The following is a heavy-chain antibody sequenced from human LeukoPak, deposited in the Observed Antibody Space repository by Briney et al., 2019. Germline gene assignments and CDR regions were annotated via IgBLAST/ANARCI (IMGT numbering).Heavy chain of an antibody. Sequence: GASVKVSRKASGYTLTSYGISWVRQAPGQGLEWMGWISAYNGNTNYAQKLQGRVTMTTDTSTSTAYMERRSLRSDDTAVYYCAYSYDTDAFDIWGQGTMVTVSS. V-gene: IGHV1-18*01. J-gene: IGHJ3*02. CDR2: ISAYNGNT. CDR1: GYTLTSYG. D-gene: IGHD3-22*01. CDR3: AYSYDTDAFDI.